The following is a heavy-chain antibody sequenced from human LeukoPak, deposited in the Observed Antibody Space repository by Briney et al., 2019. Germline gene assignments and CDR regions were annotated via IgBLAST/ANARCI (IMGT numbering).Heavy chain of an antibody. J-gene: IGHJ4*02. CDR1: GYTFTGYY. Sequence: EASVKVSCKASGYTFTGYYMHWVRQAPGQGLEWMGWINPNSGGTNYAQKFQGRVTMTRDTSTSTVYMELSSLRSEDTAVYYCASIAVAGRGYFDYWGQGTLVTVSS. D-gene: IGHD6-19*01. V-gene: IGHV1-2*02. CDR3: ASIAVAGRGYFDY. CDR2: INPNSGGT.